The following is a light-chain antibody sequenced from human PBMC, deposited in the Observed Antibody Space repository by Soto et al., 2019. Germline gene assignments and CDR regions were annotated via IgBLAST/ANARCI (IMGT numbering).Light chain of an antibody. V-gene: IGLV2-23*01. CDR1: SSDVGGYNL. CDR2: HGS. J-gene: IGLJ1*01. Sequence: QSALTQPASVSGSPGQTITISCTGTSSDVGGYNLVSWYQQHPGKAPKLIIYHGSKRPSGVSVRFSGSKSGNTASLAISGLQAEDEADYYCCSYASSSPNYVFGTGTKLTVL. CDR3: CSYASSSPNYV.